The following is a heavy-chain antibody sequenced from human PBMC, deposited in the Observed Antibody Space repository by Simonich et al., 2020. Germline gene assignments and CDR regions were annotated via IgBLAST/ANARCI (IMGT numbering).Heavy chain of an antibody. CDR1: GFTFSSYW. V-gene: IGHV3-74*01. D-gene: IGHD3-22*01. CDR3: ARDPPRDSSGYYNY. Sequence: EVQLVESGGGLVQPGGSLRLSCAASGFTFSSYWMHWVRQAPGRGLVGVSRINSEGSRTSYADSVKGRFTISRDNAKNTLYLQMNSLRAEDTAVYYCARDPPRDSSGYYNYWGQGTLVTVSS. CDR2: INSEGSRT. J-gene: IGHJ4*02.